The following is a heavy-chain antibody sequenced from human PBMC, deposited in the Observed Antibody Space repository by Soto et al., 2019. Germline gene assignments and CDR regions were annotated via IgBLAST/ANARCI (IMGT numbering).Heavy chain of an antibody. J-gene: IGHJ4*02. CDR3: ARDRECSGGTCYNYFDY. CDR2: IYYSGST. V-gene: IGHV4-31*03. Sequence: SENLSLTCTVSGGSISSGGYYWSWIRQHPGKGLEWIGYIYYSGSTYYNPSLKSRVTISVDTSKNQFSLKLSSVTAADTAVYYCARDRECSGGTCYNYFDYWGQGTLVTVSS. CDR1: GGSISSGGYY. D-gene: IGHD2-15*01.